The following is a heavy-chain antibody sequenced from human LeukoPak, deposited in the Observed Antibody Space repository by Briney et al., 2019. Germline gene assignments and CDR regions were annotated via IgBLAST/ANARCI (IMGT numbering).Heavy chain of an antibody. CDR2: ISGSGGST. J-gene: IGHJ4*02. D-gene: IGHD1-7*01. Sequence: GGSLRLSCAASGFSFSSYAMNWVRQAPGKGLEWVSVISGSGGSTYYADSVKGRFTISRDNSKNTLDLQMNSLRAEDAAVYYCASPRITGTSRPFDYWGQGTLVTISS. CDR1: GFSFSSYA. V-gene: IGHV3-23*01. CDR3: ASPRITGTSRPFDY.